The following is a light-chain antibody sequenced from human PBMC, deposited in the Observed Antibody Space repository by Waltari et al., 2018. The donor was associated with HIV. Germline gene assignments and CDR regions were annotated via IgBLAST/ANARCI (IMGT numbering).Light chain of an antibody. CDR1: SSNIGSNY. Sequence: QSVLTQPPSASGTSGQRVTISCSGSSSNIGSNYVYWYQQLPGTAPKLLIYRNNQRPSGVPDRFSGSKSGTSASLAISGLRSEDEADYYCAAWDDSLSGRYVFGTVTKVTVL. V-gene: IGLV1-47*01. CDR3: AAWDDSLSGRYV. CDR2: RNN. J-gene: IGLJ1*01.